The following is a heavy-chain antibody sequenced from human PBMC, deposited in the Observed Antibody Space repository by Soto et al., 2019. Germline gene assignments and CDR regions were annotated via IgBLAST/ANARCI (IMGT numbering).Heavy chain of an antibody. Sequence: PSETLSLTCTVSGGSISSSSYYWGWIRQPPGKGLEWIGSIYYSGSTYYNPSLKSRVTISVDTSKNQFSLKLSSVTAADTAVYYCARQFSSYYDSSGYYLNWFDPWGQGTLVTVSS. J-gene: IGHJ5*02. CDR3: ARQFSSYYDSSGYYLNWFDP. CDR2: IYYSGST. D-gene: IGHD3-22*01. V-gene: IGHV4-39*01. CDR1: GGSISSSSYY.